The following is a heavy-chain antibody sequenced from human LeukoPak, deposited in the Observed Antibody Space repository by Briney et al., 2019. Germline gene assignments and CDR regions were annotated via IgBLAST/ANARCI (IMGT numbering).Heavy chain of an antibody. V-gene: IGHV4-39*07. Sequence: SETLSLTCTVSGGSISSSSYYWGWIRQPPGKGLEWNGSIYYSGSTYYNPSLKSRVPISVDTSKNQFSLKLSSVTAADTAVYYCARDEGNYYDSSGYYEWSWFDPWGQGTLVTVSS. CDR3: ARDEGNYYDSSGYYEWSWFDP. CDR1: GGSISSSSYY. J-gene: IGHJ5*02. D-gene: IGHD3-22*01. CDR2: IYYSGST.